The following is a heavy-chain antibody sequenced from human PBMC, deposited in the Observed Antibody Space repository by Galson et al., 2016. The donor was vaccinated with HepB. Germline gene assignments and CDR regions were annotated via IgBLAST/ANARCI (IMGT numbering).Heavy chain of an antibody. V-gene: IGHV3-23*01. CDR2: ISRRGDST. D-gene: IGHD1-26*01. J-gene: IGHJ6*04. Sequence: SLRLSCAASGFTFSNYGMTWVRQAPGKGLGVVSSISRRGDSTDYADSVKGRFTISRDNSKNPLSLQMNSLTADEPAIYYCVQGSTAPAVWGKGTTVTVSS. CDR1: GFTFSNYG. CDR3: VQGSTAPAV.